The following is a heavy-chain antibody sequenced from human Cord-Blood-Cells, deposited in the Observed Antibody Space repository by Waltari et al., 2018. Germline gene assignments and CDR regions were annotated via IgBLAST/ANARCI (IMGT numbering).Heavy chain of an antibody. V-gene: IGHV1-2*02. CDR3: ARAGPHWYFDL. Sequence: QVQLVQSGAEVKKPGASVKVSCKASGYTFTGYYMHWVRQAPGQGLEWMGGLNPERGGTNYAQKFQGRVTMTRGTSISTAYMERRRLRSDDTAVYYCARAGPHWYFDLWGRGTLVTGSS. J-gene: IGHJ2*01. CDR1: GYTFTGYY. CDR2: LNPERGGT.